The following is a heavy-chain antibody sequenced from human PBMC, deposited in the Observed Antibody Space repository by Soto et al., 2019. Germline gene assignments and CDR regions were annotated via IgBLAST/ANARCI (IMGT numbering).Heavy chain of an antibody. J-gene: IGHJ4*02. CDR1: GYSFATYW. V-gene: IGHV5-51*01. CDR3: ARTTWKLVDPYYFDY. Sequence: GESLKISCKGSGYSFATYWIGWVRQIPWKGLEWMGIIYPGDFDTRYSPSFQGQVTISVDKSISTAYLQWSSLKASDTAIYYCARTTWKLVDPYYFDYWGQGNMVTVSS. D-gene: IGHD6-13*01. CDR2: IYPGDFDT.